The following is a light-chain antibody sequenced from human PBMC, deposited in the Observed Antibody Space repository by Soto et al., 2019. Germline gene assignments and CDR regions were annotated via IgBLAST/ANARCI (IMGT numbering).Light chain of an antibody. V-gene: IGKV3-15*01. CDR1: RSVKTH. J-gene: IGKJ5*01. Sequence: EIVMTQSPATLSASPGEGITLSCWASRSVKTHLAWYQQKPGQAPRLLIYDASTRVAGIAARFRGSGSGTDFTLTISSLQSEDSAVYYCQQYNEWPPITFGQGTRLEIK. CDR3: QQYNEWPPIT. CDR2: DAS.